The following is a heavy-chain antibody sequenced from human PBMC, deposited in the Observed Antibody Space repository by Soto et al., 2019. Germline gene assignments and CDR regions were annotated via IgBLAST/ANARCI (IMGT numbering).Heavy chain of an antibody. CDR1: GFTFSGSA. CDR2: IRSKANSYAT. CDR3: TRPPSPVQTRERGRGY. V-gene: IGHV3-73*01. Sequence: GGSLRLSCAASGFTFSGSAMHWVRQASGKGLEWVGRIRSKANSYATAYAASVKGRFTISRDDSKNTAYLQMNSLKTEDTAVYYCTRPPSPVQTRERGRGYWGQGTLVTVSS. D-gene: IGHD3-10*01. J-gene: IGHJ4*02.